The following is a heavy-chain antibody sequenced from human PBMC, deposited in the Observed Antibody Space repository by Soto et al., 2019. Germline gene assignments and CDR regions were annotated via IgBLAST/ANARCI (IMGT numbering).Heavy chain of an antibody. CDR1: GLTFSDYW. CDR3: VKDIR. V-gene: IGHV3-74*03. CDR2: INTDGSGT. Sequence: GGSLRLSCAVSGLTFSDYWMYWVRQGPGKGLVWLSDINTDGSGTAYADSVKGRFTISRDNAKNTLYLQMNSLRVEDTAVYYCVKDIRWGRGTLVTVSS. J-gene: IGHJ4*02.